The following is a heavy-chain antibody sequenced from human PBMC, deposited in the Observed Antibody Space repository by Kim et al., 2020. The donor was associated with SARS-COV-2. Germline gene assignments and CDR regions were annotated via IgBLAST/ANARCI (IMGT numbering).Heavy chain of an antibody. J-gene: IGHJ4*02. Sequence: DPLKGRFTISRDKAKNSLYLQMNGLRAEDTAVYYCARVAYGSGSWYYFDYWGQGTLVTVSS. V-gene: IGHV3-11*01. CDR3: ARVAYGSGSWYYFDY. D-gene: IGHD3-10*01.